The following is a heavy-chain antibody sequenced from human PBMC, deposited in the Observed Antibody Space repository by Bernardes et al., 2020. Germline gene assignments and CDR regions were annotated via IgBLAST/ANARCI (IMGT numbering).Heavy chain of an antibody. CDR2: INPNSGGT. J-gene: IGHJ6*02. V-gene: IGHV1-2*02. CDR1: GYTFTGYY. CDR3: ARDGAIVNRWYYYYGMDV. D-gene: IGHD1-26*01. Sequence: ASVKVSCKASGYTFTGYYMHWVRQAPGQGLEWMGWINPNSGGTNYAQKFQGRVTMTRDTSISTAYMELSRLRSDDTAVYYCARDGAIVNRWYYYYGMDVWGQGTTVTVSS.